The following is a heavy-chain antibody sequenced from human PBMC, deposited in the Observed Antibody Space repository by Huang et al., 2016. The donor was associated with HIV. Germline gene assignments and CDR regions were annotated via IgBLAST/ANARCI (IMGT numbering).Heavy chain of an antibody. V-gene: IGHV1-69*13. CDR2: SIPIWGTP. J-gene: IGHJ4*02. Sequence: QVQLVQSGAEVKTPGSSVKVPCKASGGTFSKYAISWVRQSPGQGLEWKGGSIPIWGTPNYARKFQGRGTITADDSTSTTYVEVSSLRSEDTALYYCARGQLGSYGDYDVLYWGQGTLVTVSS. CDR3: ARGQLGSYGDYDVLY. CDR1: GGTFSKYA. D-gene: IGHD4-17*01.